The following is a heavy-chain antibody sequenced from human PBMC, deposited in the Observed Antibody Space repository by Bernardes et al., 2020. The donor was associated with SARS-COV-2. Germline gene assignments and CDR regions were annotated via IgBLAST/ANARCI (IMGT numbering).Heavy chain of an antibody. CDR1: GGSFSGYY. CDR2: INHSGST. D-gene: IGHD3-10*01. J-gene: IGHJ6*02. V-gene: IGHV4-34*01. Sequence: SETLSLTCAVYGGSFSGYYWSWIRQPPGKGLEWIWEINHSGSTNYNPSIKSRVTISVDTSKNQFSLKLSAVTAADTAVYYWARGTMDRDGADYYYGMDVCGQETAVTVSS. CDR3: ARGTMDRDGADYYYGMDV.